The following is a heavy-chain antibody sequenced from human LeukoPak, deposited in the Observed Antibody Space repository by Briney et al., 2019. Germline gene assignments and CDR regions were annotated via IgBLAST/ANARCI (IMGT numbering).Heavy chain of an antibody. D-gene: IGHD1-14*01. CDR1: GFTFSNYW. CDR3: ERQDHGPEY. Sequence: GGSLRLACSAYGFTFSNYWMNWVRQAPGKGLEWVANINKDGSEKNYVDSVKGRFTISRDNAKNSLYLQMNYLRPEDHGVYYCERQDHGPEYWGQGTLATVSS. V-gene: IGHV3-7*01. CDR2: INKDGSEK. J-gene: IGHJ4*02.